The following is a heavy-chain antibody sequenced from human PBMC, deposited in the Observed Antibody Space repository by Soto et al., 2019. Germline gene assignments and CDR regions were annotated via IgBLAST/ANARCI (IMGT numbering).Heavy chain of an antibody. V-gene: IGHV1-46*01. D-gene: IGHD3-10*01. J-gene: IGHJ6*02. CDR2: INPSGGST. CDR1: GYTFTSYY. CDR3: ARGRNEVRGAQYGMDV. Sequence: ASVKVSCKASGYTFTSYYMHWVRQAPRQGLEWMGIINPSGGSTSYAQKFQGRVTMTRDTSTSTVYMELSSLRSEDTAVYYCARGRNEVRGAQYGMDVWGQGTTVTVS.